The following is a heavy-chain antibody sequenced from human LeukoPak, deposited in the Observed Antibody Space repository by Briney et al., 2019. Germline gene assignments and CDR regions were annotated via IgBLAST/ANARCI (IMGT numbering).Heavy chain of an antibody. Sequence: GGSLRLSCAASGFTFSSYAMSWVRQAPGKGLEWVSAISGSGGSTYYADSVKGRFTISGDNSKNTLYLQMNSLRAEDTAVYYCAKGVERAARVPYFDYGGQGTLATVSA. V-gene: IGHV3-23*01. J-gene: IGHJ4*02. CDR3: AKGVERAARVPYFDY. CDR2: ISGSGGST. CDR1: GFTFSSYA. D-gene: IGHD6-6*01.